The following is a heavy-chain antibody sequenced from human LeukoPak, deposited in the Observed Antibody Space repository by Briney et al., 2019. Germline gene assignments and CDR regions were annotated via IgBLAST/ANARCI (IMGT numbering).Heavy chain of an antibody. J-gene: IGHJ4*02. CDR2: IHYSGTT. CDR3: ARQERYGSGRYGFDY. V-gene: IGHV4-39*01. D-gene: IGHD3-10*01. Sequence: SETLSLTCTVSGGSISSSRYYWGWVRQPPGKGLEWIGTIHYSGTTYYNPSLTSRVTISVDTSKNQFSLRLRSVTAADTAVYSCARQERYGSGRYGFDYWGQGTLVTVSS. CDR1: GGSISSSRYY.